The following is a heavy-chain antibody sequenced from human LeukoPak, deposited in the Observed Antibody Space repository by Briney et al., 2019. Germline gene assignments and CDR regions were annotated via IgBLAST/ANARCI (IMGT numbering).Heavy chain of an antibody. Sequence: GSVKGQFTISRDNSKHTLYLQMNSLRAEDTAVYYCAKFVNYGNYYYYYYMDVWGKGTTVTVSS. V-gene: IGHV3-23*01. D-gene: IGHD3-10*01. J-gene: IGHJ6*03. CDR3: AKFVNYGNYYYYYYMDV.